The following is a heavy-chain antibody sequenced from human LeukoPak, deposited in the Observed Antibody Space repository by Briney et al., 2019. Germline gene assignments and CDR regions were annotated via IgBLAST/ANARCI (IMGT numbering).Heavy chain of an antibody. CDR2: IYYSGST. V-gene: IGHV4-59*01. D-gene: IGHD3-22*01. J-gene: IGHJ4*02. CDR3: ARGHHYDSSGASTGSQYYFDY. CDR1: GGSISSYY. Sequence: SETLSLTCTVSGGSISSYYWSWIRQPPGKGLEWIGYIYYSGSTNYNPSLKSRVTISVDTSKNQFSLKLSSVTAADTAVYYCARGHHYDSSGASTGSQYYFDYWGQGTLVTVSS.